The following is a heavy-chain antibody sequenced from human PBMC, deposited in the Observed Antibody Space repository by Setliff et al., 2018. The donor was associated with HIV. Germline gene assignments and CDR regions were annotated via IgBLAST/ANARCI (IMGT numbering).Heavy chain of an antibody. CDR3: ARSWGGGAYCSGGSCHKFDY. J-gene: IGHJ4*02. V-gene: IGHV1-2*02. Sequence: GASVKVSCKASGYTFTDYFMHWVRQAPGQGLEWMGWISPNNGDTTMPQRFRGRVTMTRDTSINTAYMELTYLQISSLKAEDTAVYYCARSWGGGAYCSGGSCHKFDYWAREPWSPSPQ. CDR2: ISPNNGDT. D-gene: IGHD2-15*01. CDR1: GYTFTDYF.